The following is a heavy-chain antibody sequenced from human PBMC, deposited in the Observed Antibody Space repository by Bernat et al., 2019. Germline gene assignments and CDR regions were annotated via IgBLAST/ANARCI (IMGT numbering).Heavy chain of an antibody. CDR3: AKVRRGLHLGELSSPKYYFDY. V-gene: IGHV3-23*01. D-gene: IGHD3-16*02. Sequence: EVQLLESGGGLVQPGGSLRLSCAASGFTFSSYAMSWVRQAPGKGLEWVSAISGSGGSTYYADSVKGRFTISRDNSKNTLYLQMNSLRAEDTAVYYCAKVRRGLHLGELSSPKYYFDYWGQGTLVTVSS. CDR1: GFTFSSYA. CDR2: ISGSGGST. J-gene: IGHJ4*02.